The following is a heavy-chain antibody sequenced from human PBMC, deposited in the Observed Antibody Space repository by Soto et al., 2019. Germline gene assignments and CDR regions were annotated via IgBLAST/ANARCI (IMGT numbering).Heavy chain of an antibody. CDR2: ISGSGRST. Sequence: GGSLRLSCAASGFTFSSFAMSWVRQAPEKGLEWVTGISGSGRSTFYADSVKGRFTISRDNAKNSLYLQMNSLRAEDTAVYYCAREGMIARDAFDIWGQGTMVTVSS. J-gene: IGHJ3*02. D-gene: IGHD3-22*01. CDR1: GFTFSSFA. CDR3: AREGMIARDAFDI. V-gene: IGHV3-23*01.